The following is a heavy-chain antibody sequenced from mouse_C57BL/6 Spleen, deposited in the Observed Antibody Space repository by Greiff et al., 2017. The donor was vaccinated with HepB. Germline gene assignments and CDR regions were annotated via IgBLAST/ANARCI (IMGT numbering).Heavy chain of an antibody. CDR2: IYPGGGYT. V-gene: IGHV1-63*01. D-gene: IGHD1-1*01. J-gene: IGHJ1*03. CDR1: GYTFTNYW. Sequence: VQLQQSGAELVRPGTSVKMSCKASGYTFTNYWIGWAKQRPGHGLEWIGDIYPGGGYTNYNEKFKGKATLTADKSSSTAYMQVSSLTSEDAAIDDCARSDYYGTGWYFDVWGTGTTVTVSS. CDR3: ARSDYYGTGWYFDV.